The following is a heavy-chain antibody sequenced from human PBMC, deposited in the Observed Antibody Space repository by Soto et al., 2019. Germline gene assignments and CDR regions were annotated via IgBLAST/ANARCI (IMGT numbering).Heavy chain of an antibody. D-gene: IGHD6-19*01. Sequence: SETLSLTCTVSGGSISSSSYYWGWIRQPPGKGLEWIGSIYYSGSTYYNPSLKSRVTISVDTSKNQFSLKLSSVTAADTAVYYCARMVAGTHQFDYWGQGTLVTVSS. CDR2: IYYSGST. V-gene: IGHV4-39*01. J-gene: IGHJ4*02. CDR1: GGSISSSSYY. CDR3: ARMVAGTHQFDY.